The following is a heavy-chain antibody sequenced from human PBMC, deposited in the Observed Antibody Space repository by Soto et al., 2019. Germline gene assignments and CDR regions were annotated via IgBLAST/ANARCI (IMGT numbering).Heavy chain of an antibody. V-gene: IGHV4-59*01. D-gene: IGHD2-15*01. CDR3: ARSGCSGGSCYGVSWFDP. Sequence: QVQLQESGPGLVKPSETLSLTCTVSGGSISSYYWSWIRQPPGKGLEWIGYIYYSGSTNYNPSLKSRVTISVDTSKNQFSLKLSSVTAADTAVYYCARSGCSGGSCYGVSWFDPWGQGTLVTVSS. CDR1: GGSISSYY. J-gene: IGHJ5*02. CDR2: IYYSGST.